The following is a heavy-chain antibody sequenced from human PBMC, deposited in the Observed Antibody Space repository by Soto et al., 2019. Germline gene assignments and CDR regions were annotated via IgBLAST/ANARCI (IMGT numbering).Heavy chain of an antibody. CDR2: IIPILSTT. D-gene: IGHD6-19*01. J-gene: IGHJ5*02. CDR3: ASRAMAVTWFDP. V-gene: IGHV1-69*16. CDR1: GGTDVTYS. Sequence: GXSVKVACNVSGGTDVTYSINWVRQAPGQGLEWMGAIIPILSTTNYAQRFQGRVTITADESTGTVYLELTSLKFEDTAVYYRASRAMAVTWFDPWGQGTLVTVSS.